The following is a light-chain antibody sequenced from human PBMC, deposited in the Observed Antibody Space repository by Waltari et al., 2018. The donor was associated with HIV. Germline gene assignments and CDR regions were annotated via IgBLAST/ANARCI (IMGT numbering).Light chain of an antibody. J-gene: IGLJ3*02. Sequence: SVLTQPPSVSGAPGQSVSISCGGNASHIGAGFDVHWYRQSPGTAPKLVIFGDTVRPSGITDRFSGSRSLNSVSLDISGLRAEDAGDYYCQSYDISLTGLWVFGGGTKLTVL. CDR3: QSYDISLTGLWV. CDR1: ASHIGAGFD. CDR2: GDT. V-gene: IGLV1-40*01.